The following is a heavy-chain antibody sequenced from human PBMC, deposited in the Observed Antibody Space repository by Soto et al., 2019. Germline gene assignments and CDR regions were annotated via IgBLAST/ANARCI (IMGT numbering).Heavy chain of an antibody. D-gene: IGHD2-21*01. CDR3: ARGDYGSMDV. CDR1: GFTFSSYA. J-gene: IGHJ6*02. V-gene: IGHV3-30-3*01. Sequence: QVQLVESGGGVVQPGRSLRLSCAASGFTFSSYAMYWVRQAPGKGLEWVAVISYDGSNKYYADSVKGRFTISRDNSKNTLYLQMNSLRAEDTAVYYCARGDYGSMDVWGQGTTVTVSS. CDR2: ISYDGSNK.